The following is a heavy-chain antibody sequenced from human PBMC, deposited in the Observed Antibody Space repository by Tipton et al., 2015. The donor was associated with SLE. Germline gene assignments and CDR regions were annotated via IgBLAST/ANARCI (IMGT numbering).Heavy chain of an antibody. D-gene: IGHD6-6*01. V-gene: IGHV4-39*07. CDR3: ARGRYSSSSVYYYYYMDV. Sequence: TLSLTCTVSDGPIRSTNYYWGWIRQPPGKGLEWIGSIFYTGSTYYNPSLKSRVSFSIDTSKHQFSLKLNSVTAADTAVYYCARGRYSSSSVYYYYYMDVWGKGTSVTVSS. CDR2: IFYTGST. CDR1: DGPIRSTNYY. J-gene: IGHJ6*03.